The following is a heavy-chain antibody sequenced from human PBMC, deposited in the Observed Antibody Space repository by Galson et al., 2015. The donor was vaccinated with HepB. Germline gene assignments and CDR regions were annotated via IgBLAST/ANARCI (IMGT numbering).Heavy chain of an antibody. CDR3: ARGDIDLAA. J-gene: IGHJ5*02. D-gene: IGHD5-12*01. CDR2: TYYRSKWST. V-gene: IGHV6-1*01. Sequence: CAISGDSVSSASATWHWIRQSPSGGLEWLGKTYYRSKWSTNYAMSVKSRISIIADTSKNQFSLQLKSVTPEDTAVYFCARGDIDLAAWGQGAQVTISS. CDR1: GDSVSSASAT.